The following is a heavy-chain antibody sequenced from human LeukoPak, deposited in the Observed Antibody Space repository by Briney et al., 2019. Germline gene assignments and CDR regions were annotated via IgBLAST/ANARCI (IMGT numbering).Heavy chain of an antibody. Sequence: ASVKVSCKASGYTFTSYDINWVRQATGQGLEWMGWMNPNSGNTGYAQKFQGRVTITRNTSISTAYMELSSLRAEDTAVYYCAKTPGRYCSSTSCYIVYWGQGTLVTVSS. V-gene: IGHV1-8*03. CDR2: MNPNSGNT. CDR1: GYTFTSYD. J-gene: IGHJ4*02. CDR3: AKTPGRYCSSTSCYIVY. D-gene: IGHD2-2*02.